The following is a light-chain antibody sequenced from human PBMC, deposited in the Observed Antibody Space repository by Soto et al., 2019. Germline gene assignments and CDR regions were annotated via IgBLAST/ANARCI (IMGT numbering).Light chain of an antibody. CDR2: GAS. CDR3: QHYHNSVT. V-gene: IGKV3-15*01. Sequence: PQAGRSVSSGEGETLYGRASQSGSSNLAWYQQKPGQAPRLLNYGASTRATGIPARFSGGGSGTDFTLTISRLQSEDIAVYFRQHYHNSVTFGAGTKVDI. J-gene: IGKJ4*02. CDR1: QSGSSN.